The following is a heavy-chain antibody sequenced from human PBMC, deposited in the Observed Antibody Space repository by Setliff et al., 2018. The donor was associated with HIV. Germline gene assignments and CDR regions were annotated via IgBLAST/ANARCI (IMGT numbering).Heavy chain of an antibody. J-gene: IGHJ6*03. CDR1: GFTFNNYE. CDR3: AREIGISFISISQHYYYMDV. CDR2: ISGSSDVI. D-gene: IGHD3-3*02. V-gene: IGHV3-48*03. Sequence: PGGSLRLSCAASGFTFNNYEMNWVRQAPGKGLEWLSYISGSSDVIYYADVVRVRFTISRDNVESTLHLQMDSLTVEDTAVYYCAREIGISFISISQHYYYMDVWGKGTTVTVSS.